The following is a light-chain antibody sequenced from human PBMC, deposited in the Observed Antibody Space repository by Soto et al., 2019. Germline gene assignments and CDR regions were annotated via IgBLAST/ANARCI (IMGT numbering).Light chain of an antibody. Sequence: EIVLTQSPGTLSLSPGERATLSCRASQSVSSTYLAWYQQKPGQAPRLLIYGASNRDTGIPDRFSGSGSGTDFSLTISRLQPEDFAAYYCQQYGSSPLTFGGGTKVEIK. CDR2: GAS. CDR1: QSVSSTY. J-gene: IGKJ4*01. V-gene: IGKV3-20*01. CDR3: QQYGSSPLT.